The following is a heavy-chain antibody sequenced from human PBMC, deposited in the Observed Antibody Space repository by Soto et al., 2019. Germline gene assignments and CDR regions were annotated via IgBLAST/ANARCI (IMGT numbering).Heavy chain of an antibody. CDR1: GGSISSSSYY. J-gene: IGHJ6*02. D-gene: IGHD3-9*01. CDR2: IYYSGST. V-gene: IGHV4-39*01. CDR3: ARAGFLTGYYKGSYYYYGMDV. Sequence: SETLSLTCTVSGGSISSSSYYWGWIRQPPGKGLEWIGSIYYSGSTYYNPSLKSRVTISVDTSKNQFSLKLSSVTAADTAVYYCARAGFLTGYYKGSYYYYGMDVWCRGTTVTVSS.